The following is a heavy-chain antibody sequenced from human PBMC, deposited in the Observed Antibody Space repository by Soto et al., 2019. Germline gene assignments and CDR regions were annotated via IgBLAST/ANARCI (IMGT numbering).Heavy chain of an antibody. V-gene: IGHV5-51*01. CDR3: ARQAGSVVVAALVSWFDP. J-gene: IGHJ5*02. Sequence: PGESLKISCKGSGYSFTSYWIGWVRQMPGKGLEWMGIIYPGDSDTRYSPSFQGQVTISADKSISTAYLQWSSLKASDTAMYYCARQAGSVVVAALVSWFDPWGQGALVTSPQ. CDR2: IYPGDSDT. D-gene: IGHD2-15*01. CDR1: GYSFTSYW.